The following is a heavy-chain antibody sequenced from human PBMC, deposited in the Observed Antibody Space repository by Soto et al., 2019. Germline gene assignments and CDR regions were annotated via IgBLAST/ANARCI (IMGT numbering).Heavy chain of an antibody. Sequence: SYPVARATFSNAGKNWVRQATVKGLEWVGRIKSKTDGGTTDYAAPVKGRFTISRDDSKNTLYLQMNSLKTEDTAFYYCTTDFAYYAMFTGHSSYCGQGTLFTVSS. D-gene: IGHD3-9*01. J-gene: IGHJ4*02. CDR2: IKSKTDGGTT. CDR1: RATFSNAG. V-gene: IGHV3-15*07. CDR3: TTDFAYYAMFTGHSSY.